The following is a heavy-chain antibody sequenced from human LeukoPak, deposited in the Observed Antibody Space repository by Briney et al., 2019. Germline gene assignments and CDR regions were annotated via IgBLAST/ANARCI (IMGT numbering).Heavy chain of an antibody. CDR1: GFTFSSYW. J-gene: IGHJ4*02. CDR2: IKPDGSEK. V-gene: IGHV3-7*05. Sequence: PGGSLRLSCAASGFTFSSYWMTWVRQAPGKGLEWVANIKPDGSEKYYVDSVKGRFTISRDNAKNSLYLDMNSLRAEDTAVYYCARGGPWFGASYFFDSWGQGTLVTVSS. D-gene: IGHD3-10*01. CDR3: ARGGPWFGASYFFDS.